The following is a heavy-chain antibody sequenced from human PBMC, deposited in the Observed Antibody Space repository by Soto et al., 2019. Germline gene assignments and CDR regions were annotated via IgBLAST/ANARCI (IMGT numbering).Heavy chain of an antibody. D-gene: IGHD6-19*01. V-gene: IGHV1-18*01. Sequence: QVQLVQSGAEVKKPGASVKVSCKASGYTFTSYGISWVRQAPGQGLEWMGWISAYNGNTNYAQKLQGRGTMTTDTPTRTAYMELRSLRSDDTAVYYCAREDPASSGWYVAVDYWGQGTLVTVSS. J-gene: IGHJ4*02. CDR2: ISAYNGNT. CDR3: AREDPASSGWYVAVDY. CDR1: GYTFTSYG.